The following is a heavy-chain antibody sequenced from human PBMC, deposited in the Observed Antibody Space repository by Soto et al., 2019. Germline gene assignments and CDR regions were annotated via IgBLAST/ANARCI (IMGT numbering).Heavy chain of an antibody. CDR1: GGSISSGDYY. CDR2: IYYSGST. CDR3: ARGGVLEWLLSSSYYYGMDV. Sequence: PSETLSLTCTVSGGSISSGDYYWSWIRQPPGKGLEWIGYIYYSGSTYYNPSLKSRVTISVDTSKNQFSLKLSSVTAADTAVYYCARGGVLEWLLSSSYYYGMDVWGQGTTVTVSS. D-gene: IGHD3-3*01. J-gene: IGHJ6*02. V-gene: IGHV4-30-4*01.